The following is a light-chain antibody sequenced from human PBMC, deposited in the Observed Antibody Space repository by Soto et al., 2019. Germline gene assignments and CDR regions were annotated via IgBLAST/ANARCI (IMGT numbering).Light chain of an antibody. CDR2: GSN. Sequence: QSVLTQAPAVSGAPGHKISIARTGSTSNIGTYGVHWYQDLPGSAPYLLNYGSNNRPSGVPDRFSGSKSDTSASLAITGLQSEDEADYYCHASASSLDAFVFGTGTRSPS. CDR1: TSNIGTYG. V-gene: IGLV1-40*01. J-gene: IGLJ1*01. CDR3: HASASSLDAFV.